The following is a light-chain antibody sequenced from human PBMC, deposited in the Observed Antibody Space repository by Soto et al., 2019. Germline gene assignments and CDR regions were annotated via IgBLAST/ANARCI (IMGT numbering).Light chain of an antibody. J-gene: IGKJ4*01. CDR1: QGISSY. CDR2: AAS. V-gene: IGKV1-9*01. Sequence: DIQLTQSPSFLSASVGDRVTITCLASQGISSYLAWYQQKPGKAPKLLIYAASTLQSGVQSRFSGSVSGTEFTLTIRSLQPEDFATYYCQQLNNYPLTFGGGSKVEI. CDR3: QQLNNYPLT.